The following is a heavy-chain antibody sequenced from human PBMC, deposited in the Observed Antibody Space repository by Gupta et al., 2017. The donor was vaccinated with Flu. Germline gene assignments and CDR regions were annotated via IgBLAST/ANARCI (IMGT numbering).Heavy chain of an antibody. D-gene: IGHD2-21*01. CDR1: GFPFGRYA. V-gene: IGHV3-64*07. CDR3: ERRSPTNCYDF. J-gene: IGHJ4*02. Sequence: VQLLASGGGLVQSGGSLRLPLPPSGFPFGRYAMHWARRAPGKGLEYGSAINTNGRSRYEADYVKGRFTISRDNSENSLSLEMDSMRPEDMDDYYGERRSPTNCYDFWGQGTLVTVSS. CDR2: INTNGRSR.